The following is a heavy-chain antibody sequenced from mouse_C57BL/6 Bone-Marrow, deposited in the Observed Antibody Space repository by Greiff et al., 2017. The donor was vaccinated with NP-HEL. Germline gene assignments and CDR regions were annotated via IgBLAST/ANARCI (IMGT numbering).Heavy chain of an antibody. CDR3: TPFTTVAYYYAMDY. V-gene: IGHV1-15*01. CDR2: IDPETGGT. Sequence: QVQLQQSGAELVRPGASVTLSCKASGYTFTDYEMHWVKQTPVHGLEWIGAIDPETGGTAYNQKFKGKAILTADKSSSTAYMELRSLTSEDSAVYYCTPFTTVAYYYAMDYWGQGTSVTVSS. J-gene: IGHJ4*01. D-gene: IGHD1-1*01. CDR1: GYTFTDYE.